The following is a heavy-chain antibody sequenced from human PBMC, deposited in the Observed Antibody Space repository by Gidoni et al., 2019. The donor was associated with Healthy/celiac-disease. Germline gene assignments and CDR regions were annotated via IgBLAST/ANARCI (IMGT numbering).Heavy chain of an antibody. CDR3: ARRVGYYYDSSGYYYALGWYFDL. CDR1: CGSISSSSSY. J-gene: IGHJ2*01. Sequence: QLQLQESGPGLVKPSETLSLTCTVSCGSISSSSSYWGWLRQPPGKGLEWIGSIYYSGSTYYNPSLKSRVTISVDTSKNQFSLKLSSVTAADTAVYYCARRVGYYYDSSGYYYALGWYFDLWGRGTLVTVSS. V-gene: IGHV4-39*01. D-gene: IGHD3-22*01. CDR2: IYYSGST.